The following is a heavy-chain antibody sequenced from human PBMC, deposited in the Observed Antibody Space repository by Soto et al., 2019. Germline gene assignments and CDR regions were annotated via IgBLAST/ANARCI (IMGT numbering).Heavy chain of an antibody. Sequence: QVQLVESGGGVVQPGRSVRLSCAAASGFTFSSYGIHWVRQAPGKGLEWVAVISYDGSIKYYADSVKGRFTVSRDNSKNTLYLQMNSLRVEDTAVYYCAKDKGVTRLDYWGQGTLVTVSS. CDR2: ISYDGSIK. CDR3: AKDKGVTRLDY. J-gene: IGHJ4*02. CDR1: GFTFSSYG. V-gene: IGHV3-30*18. D-gene: IGHD1-1*01.